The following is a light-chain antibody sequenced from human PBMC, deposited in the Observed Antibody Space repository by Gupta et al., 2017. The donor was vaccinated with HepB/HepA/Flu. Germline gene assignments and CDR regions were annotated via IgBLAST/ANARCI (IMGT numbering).Light chain of an antibody. CDR3: SSYTSNSTWV. J-gene: IGLJ3*02. CDR2: DVS. Sequence: QSALTQPASVSGSPGQSITISCTGTSSDVGAYNYVSWYQHHQGKAPKLMIYDVSNRPSGVSNRFSGSKSGNTASLTISGLQAEDEADYYCSSYTSNSTWVFGGGTKLTVL. V-gene: IGLV2-14*03. CDR1: SSDVGAYNY.